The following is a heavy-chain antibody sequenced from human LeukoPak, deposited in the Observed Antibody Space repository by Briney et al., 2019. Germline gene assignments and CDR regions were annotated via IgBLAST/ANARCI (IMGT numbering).Heavy chain of an antibody. CDR2: ISGSGSST. D-gene: IGHD6-19*01. CDR1: GFTFSNYA. CDR3: AKDALSGWYGSSDY. J-gene: IGHJ4*02. V-gene: IGHV3-23*01. Sequence: PGGSLRLSCAASGFTFSNYAMNSVRQAPGKGLEWVSSISGSGSSTYYADSVKGRFTISRDNSKNTLFLQMNSLRAEDTAVYHCAKDALSGWYGSSDYWGQGTLVTVSS.